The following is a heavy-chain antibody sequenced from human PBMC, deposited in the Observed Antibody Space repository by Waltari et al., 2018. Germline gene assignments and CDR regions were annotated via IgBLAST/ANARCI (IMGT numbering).Heavy chain of an antibody. D-gene: IGHD1-26*01. CDR2: IIPIFGTA. Sequence: QAPPVQSGPEVKTPASSVTVSCKASRGSISSYAITWVRQAPGQGLVWMGGIIPIFGTANYAQKCQGRVTITADKSTSTAYMELSSLRSEDTAVYYCARVGGVGATSFDYWGQGTLVTVSS. V-gene: IGHV1-69*06. CDR1: RGSISSYA. CDR3: ARVGGVGATSFDY. J-gene: IGHJ4*02.